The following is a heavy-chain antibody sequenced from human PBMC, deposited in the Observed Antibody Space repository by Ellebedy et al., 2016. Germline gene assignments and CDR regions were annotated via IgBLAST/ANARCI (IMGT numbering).Heavy chain of an antibody. CDR2: FDPEDGET. Sequence: ASVKVSCXVSGYTLTELSMHWVRQAPGKGLEWMGGFDPEDGETIYAQKFQGRVTMTEDTSTDTAYMELSSLRSEDTAVYYCARPIGMAGTGILAYWGQGTLVTVSS. J-gene: IGHJ4*02. V-gene: IGHV1-24*01. D-gene: IGHD6-19*01. CDR1: GYTLTELS. CDR3: ARPIGMAGTGILAY.